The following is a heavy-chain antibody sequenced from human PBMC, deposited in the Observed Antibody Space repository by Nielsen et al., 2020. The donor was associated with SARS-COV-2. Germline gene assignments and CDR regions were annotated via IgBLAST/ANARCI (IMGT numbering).Heavy chain of an antibody. Sequence: GVLKISCAASAFTFSTYWMHWVRRAPGKGLVWVSRIHSDGRSTSFADSVKGRFTISRDNAKNTLYLQMNSLRAEDTAVYYCARDPGLDYFDYWGQGTLVTVSS. D-gene: IGHD6-6*01. CDR2: IHSDGRST. CDR3: ARDPGLDYFDY. J-gene: IGHJ4*02. V-gene: IGHV3-74*01. CDR1: AFTFSTYW.